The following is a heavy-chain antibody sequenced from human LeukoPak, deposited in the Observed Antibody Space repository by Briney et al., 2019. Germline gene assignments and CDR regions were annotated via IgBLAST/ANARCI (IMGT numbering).Heavy chain of an antibody. CDR3: ARGERWLQSRVDY. V-gene: IGHV3-11*01. Sequence: GGSLRLSCAASGFTFSDYYMSWIRQAPGKGLEWVSYISSSGSTIYYADSVKGRFTISRDNAKNPLYLQMNSLRAEDTAVYYCARGERWLQSRVDYWGQGTLVTVSS. D-gene: IGHD5-12*01. CDR1: GFTFSDYY. J-gene: IGHJ4*02. CDR2: ISSSGSTI.